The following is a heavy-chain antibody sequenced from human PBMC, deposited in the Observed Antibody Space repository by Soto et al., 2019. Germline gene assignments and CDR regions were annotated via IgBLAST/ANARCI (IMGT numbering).Heavy chain of an antibody. Sequence: PSETLSLTCAVYGGSFSGYYWSWIRQPPGKGLEWIGEINHSGSTNYNPSLKSQVTISVDTSKNQFSLKLSSVTAADTAVYYCASARFGVVTDNWFDPWGQGTLVTVSS. J-gene: IGHJ5*02. V-gene: IGHV4-34*01. CDR3: ASARFGVVTDNWFDP. CDR2: INHSGST. D-gene: IGHD3-3*01. CDR1: GGSFSGYY.